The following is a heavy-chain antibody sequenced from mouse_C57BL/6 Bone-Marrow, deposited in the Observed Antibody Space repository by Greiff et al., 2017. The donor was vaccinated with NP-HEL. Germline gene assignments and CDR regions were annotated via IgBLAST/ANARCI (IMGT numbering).Heavy chain of an antibody. Sequence: QVQLQQSGAELVRPGASVKLSCKASGYTFTDYYINWVKQRPGQGLEWIARIYPGSGNTYYNEKFKGKATLTADKSSSTAYMQLSSLTSEDSAVYCCASDEGLDYWGQGTSVTVSS. V-gene: IGHV1-76*01. J-gene: IGHJ4*01. D-gene: IGHD3-3*01. CDR3: ASDEGLDY. CDR2: IYPGSGNT. CDR1: GYTFTDYY.